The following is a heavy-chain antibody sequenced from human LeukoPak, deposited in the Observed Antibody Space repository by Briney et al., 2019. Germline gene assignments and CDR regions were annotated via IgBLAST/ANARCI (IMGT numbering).Heavy chain of an antibody. J-gene: IGHJ4*02. CDR1: GFTFSSYA. D-gene: IGHD3-10*01. Sequence: GGSLRLSCAASGFTFSSYAMSWVRQAPGKGLLWVSRINSDGSSTSYADSVKGRFTISRDNAKNTLYLQMNSLRAEDTAIYYCFREGGDWGQGTLVTVSS. CDR3: FREGGD. CDR2: INSDGSST. V-gene: IGHV3-74*01.